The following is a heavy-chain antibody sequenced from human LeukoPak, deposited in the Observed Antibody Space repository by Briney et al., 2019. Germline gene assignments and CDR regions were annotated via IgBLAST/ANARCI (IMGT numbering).Heavy chain of an antibody. D-gene: IGHD6-6*01. CDR1: GGTFSSYA. Sequence: ASVTVSCKASGGTFSSYAISWVRQAPGQGLEWMGGIIPIFGTANYAQKFQGRVTITADKSTSTAYMELSSLRSEDTAVYYCAREREYSSIFFDYWGQGTLVTVSS. J-gene: IGHJ4*02. CDR2: IIPIFGTA. CDR3: AREREYSSIFFDY. V-gene: IGHV1-69*06.